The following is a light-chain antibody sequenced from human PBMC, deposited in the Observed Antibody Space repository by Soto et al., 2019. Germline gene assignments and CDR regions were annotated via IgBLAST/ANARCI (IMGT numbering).Light chain of an antibody. CDR3: QQYSSMLS. V-gene: IGKV1-33*01. CDR2: DAS. J-gene: IGKJ4*01. Sequence: DLQMTQSPSSLSASVGDRVTIACQSSHDVSWNLNWFQQKPGEAPKLLIYDASNLKRGVPSRFSGSGSGTDFTLNISSLQPEVVATYYCQQYSSMLSFGGGTEV. CDR1: HDVSWN.